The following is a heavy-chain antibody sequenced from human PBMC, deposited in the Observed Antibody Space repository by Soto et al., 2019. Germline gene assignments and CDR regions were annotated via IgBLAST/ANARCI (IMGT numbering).Heavy chain of an antibody. CDR1: GFTFSNYA. J-gene: IGHJ4*02. CDR2: ISATGSNT. D-gene: IGHD6-19*01. Sequence: EVQLLESGGGLVQPGESLRLSCAASGFTFSNYAMNWVRQAPGKGLAWVSTISATGSNTYYADSVKGRFTLSRDNSRNILYVYMTTLRAEDTALYDCATDRTDSSSGWTFDYWGQGILVTVSS. V-gene: IGHV3-23*01. CDR3: ATDRTDSSSGWTFDY.